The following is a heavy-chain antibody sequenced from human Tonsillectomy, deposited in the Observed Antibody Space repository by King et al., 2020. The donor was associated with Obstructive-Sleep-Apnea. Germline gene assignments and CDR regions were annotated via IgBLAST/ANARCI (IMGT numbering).Heavy chain of an antibody. Sequence: VQLVESGGGLVQPGGSMRLSCAASGFTFSSYCMSWVRQAPGKGLEWVANIKQDGSEKYYVDSVKGRFTISRDNAKNALYLQMNSLRAEDTAVYYCAREDHGDYWDYYYGMDVWGQGTTVTVSS. CDR2: IKQDGSEK. D-gene: IGHD4-17*01. J-gene: IGHJ6*02. CDR1: GFTFSSYC. CDR3: AREDHGDYWDYYYGMDV. V-gene: IGHV3-7*03.